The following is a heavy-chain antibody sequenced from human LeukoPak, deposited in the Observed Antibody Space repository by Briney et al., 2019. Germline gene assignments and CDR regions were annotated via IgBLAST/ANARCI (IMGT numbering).Heavy chain of an antibody. CDR1: GFTFSSYA. D-gene: IGHD3-22*01. CDR3: AKDTLLRYDSSGYYLRDWGIDY. Sequence: PGGSLRLSCAASGFTFSSYAMSWVRQAPGKGLEWVSAISGSGGSTYYADSVKGRFTISRDNSKNTLYLQMNSLRAEDTAVYYCAKDTLLRYDSSGYYLRDWGIDYWGQGTLVTVSS. J-gene: IGHJ4*02. CDR2: ISGSGGST. V-gene: IGHV3-23*01.